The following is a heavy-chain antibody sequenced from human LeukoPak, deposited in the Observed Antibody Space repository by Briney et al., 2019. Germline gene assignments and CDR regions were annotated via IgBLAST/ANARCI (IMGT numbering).Heavy chain of an antibody. CDR1: GGSISSYY. J-gene: IGHJ5*02. V-gene: IGHV4-59*06. D-gene: IGHD4-17*01. Sequence: SETLSLTCTVSGGSISSYYWSWIRQHPGKGLEWIGYIYYSGSTYYNPSLRSRVTMAVDTSKNQLSLKLSSVTAADTAVYYCARDQSAVTGWLDPWGQGTLVTVSS. CDR2: IYYSGST. CDR3: ARDQSAVTGWLDP.